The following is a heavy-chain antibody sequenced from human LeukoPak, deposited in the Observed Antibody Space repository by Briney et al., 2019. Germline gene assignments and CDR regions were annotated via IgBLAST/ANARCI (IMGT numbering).Heavy chain of an antibody. V-gene: IGHV3-23*01. CDR1: GGSISSYY. Sequence: PSETLSLTCTVSGGSISSYYWSWVRQAPGKGLEWVSSLTDSGDATYYADSVKGRFTISRDNSKHTLYLQMNNLRVEDTAVYYCAKLRDFGSSSRGSSMDVWGRGTTVTVSS. CDR2: LTDSGDAT. D-gene: IGHD6-6*01. J-gene: IGHJ6*02. CDR3: AKLRDFGSSSRGSSMDV.